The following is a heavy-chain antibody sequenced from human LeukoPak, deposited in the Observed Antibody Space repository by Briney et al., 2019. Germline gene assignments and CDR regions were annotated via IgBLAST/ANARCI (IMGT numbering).Heavy chain of an antibody. Sequence: GGSLRLSCAASGFTFSSYSMNWVRQAPGKGLEWVSRIMSDGRSTYADSVKGRFTISRDTAKNTLYLQMNSLRDEDTAVYYCARGGRYAYFLDYWGQGTLVTVSS. CDR1: GFTFSSYS. J-gene: IGHJ4*02. D-gene: IGHD3-16*01. CDR2: IMSDGRST. CDR3: ARGGRYAYFLDY. V-gene: IGHV3-74*01.